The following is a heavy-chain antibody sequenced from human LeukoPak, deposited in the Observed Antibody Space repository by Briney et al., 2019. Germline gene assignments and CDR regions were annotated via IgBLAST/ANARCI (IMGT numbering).Heavy chain of an antibody. CDR3: ARGRSMIVEDDAFDI. V-gene: IGHV1-8*02. CDR2: INPNSGDT. Sequence: VASVKVSCRASGYTFTSYYMHWVRQAPGQGLEWMGWINPNSGDTNYAQKFQGRVTMTRNTSISTAYMELSSLRSEDTAVYYCARGRSMIVEDDAFDIWGQGTMVTVSS. CDR1: GYTFTSYY. D-gene: IGHD3-22*01. J-gene: IGHJ3*02.